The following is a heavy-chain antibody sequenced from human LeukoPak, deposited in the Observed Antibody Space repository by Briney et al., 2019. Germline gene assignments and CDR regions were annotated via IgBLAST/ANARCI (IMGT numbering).Heavy chain of an antibody. CDR2: IYHSGST. CDR1: GGSISSYY. D-gene: IGHD3-10*01. CDR3: ARGGSGDAFDI. J-gene: IGHJ3*02. V-gene: IGHV4-59*04. Sequence: PSETLSLTCTVSGGSISSYYWSWIRQPPGKGLEWIGYIYHSGSTYYNPSLKSRVTISVDRSKNQFSLKLSSVTAADTAVYYCARGGSGDAFDIWGQGTMVTVSS.